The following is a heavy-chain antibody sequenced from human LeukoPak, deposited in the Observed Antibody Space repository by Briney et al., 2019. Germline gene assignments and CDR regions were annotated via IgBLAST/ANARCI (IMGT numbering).Heavy chain of an antibody. CDR1: GYTFTDYY. CDR3: ASYYGHYTRNWMDT. J-gene: IGHJ5*02. Sequence: ASVKVSCKASGYTFTDYYMHWVRQAPGQGLEWMGWIHPNSGDTKSAQRFQGRVTMTRDTSISTAYMELTRLTSDDTAVYYCASYYGHYTRNWMDTCGQGTLVTVSS. CDR2: IHPNSGDT. V-gene: IGHV1-2*02. D-gene: IGHD4-17*01.